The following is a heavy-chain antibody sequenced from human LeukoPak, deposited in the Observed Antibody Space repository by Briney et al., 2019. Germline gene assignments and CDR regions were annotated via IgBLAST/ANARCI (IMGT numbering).Heavy chain of an antibody. J-gene: IGHJ5*02. V-gene: IGHV5-51*01. D-gene: IGHD3-3*01. Sequence: GESLKISCKGSGYSLTSYWIGWVRQMPGEGLEWMEIIYRGDSHTRYSPSFQGQVTISADKSISTAYLQWSSLKAADIAMYYCATLRDNWFDPWGQGTLVTVSS. CDR1: GYSLTSYW. CDR3: ATLRDNWFDP. CDR2: IYRGDSHT.